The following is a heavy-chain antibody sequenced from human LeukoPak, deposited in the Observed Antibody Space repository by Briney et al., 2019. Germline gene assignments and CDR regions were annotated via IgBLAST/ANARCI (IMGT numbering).Heavy chain of an antibody. V-gene: IGHV3-53*01. CDR3: ARVNWDDSYGMDV. J-gene: IGHJ6*02. Sequence: GGSLRLSCAASGFTVSNNYMSWVRQAPGKGLEWVSVIYSGGSTYYADSVKGRFTISRDNSKNTLYLQMNSLRAEDTAVYYCARVNWDDSYGMDVWGQGTTVTVSS. D-gene: IGHD3-3*01. CDR2: IYSGGST. CDR1: GFTVSNNY.